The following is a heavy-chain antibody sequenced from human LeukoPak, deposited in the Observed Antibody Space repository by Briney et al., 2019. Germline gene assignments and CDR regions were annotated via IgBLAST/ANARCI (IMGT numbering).Heavy chain of an antibody. V-gene: IGHV3-30*04. D-gene: IGHD5-18*01. Sequence: QAGGSLRLSCAASGFTFSSYAMHWVRQAPGKGLEWVAAISYDGSNKYYADSVKGRFTISRDNSKNTLYLQMNSLRAEDTAVYYCAKFRGYSYGPIGYWGQGTLVTVSS. CDR2: ISYDGSNK. CDR1: GFTFSSYA. J-gene: IGHJ4*02. CDR3: AKFRGYSYGPIGY.